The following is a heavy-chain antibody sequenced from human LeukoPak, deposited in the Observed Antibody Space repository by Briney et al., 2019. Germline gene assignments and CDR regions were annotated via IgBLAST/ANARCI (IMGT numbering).Heavy chain of an antibody. Sequence: ASVKVSCKASGYTFTDSYIHWVRQAPGQGLEWMGCINSTSGGTQYAQKFQGRVTMTRDTSITTAYMELSRLRSDDTALYYCARMKSLDVWGKGTTVTVSS. CDR3: ARMKSLDV. CDR1: GYTFTDSY. CDR2: INSTSGGT. V-gene: IGHV1-2*02. J-gene: IGHJ6*04.